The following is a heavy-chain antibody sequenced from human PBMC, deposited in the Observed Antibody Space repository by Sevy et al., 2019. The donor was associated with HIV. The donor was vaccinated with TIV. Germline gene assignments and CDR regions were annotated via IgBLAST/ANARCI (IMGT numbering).Heavy chain of an antibody. J-gene: IGHJ6*02. CDR3: AKDNTERSASIVGASLPYYYYGMDV. D-gene: IGHD1-26*01. CDR2: ISWNSGSI. CDR1: GFTFDDYA. Sequence: GGSLRLSCAASGFTFDDYAMHWVRQAPGKGLEWVSGISWNSGSIGYADSVKGRFTISRDNAKNSLYLQMNSLRAEETALYYCAKDNTERSASIVGASLPYYYYGMDVWGQGTTVTVSS. V-gene: IGHV3-9*01.